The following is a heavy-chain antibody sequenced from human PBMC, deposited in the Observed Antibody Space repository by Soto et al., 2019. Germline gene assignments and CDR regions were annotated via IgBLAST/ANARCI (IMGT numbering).Heavy chain of an antibody. CDR3: ARDLGYYDSSGYFPDDAFDI. D-gene: IGHD3-22*01. V-gene: IGHV3-30-3*01. J-gene: IGHJ3*02. Sequence: GGSLRLSCAASGFTFSSYAMHWVRQAPGKGLEWVAVISYDGSSKYYADSVKGRFTISRDNSKNTLYLQMNSLRAEDTAVYYCARDLGYYDSSGYFPDDAFDIWGQGTMVTVSS. CDR1: GFTFSSYA. CDR2: ISYDGSSK.